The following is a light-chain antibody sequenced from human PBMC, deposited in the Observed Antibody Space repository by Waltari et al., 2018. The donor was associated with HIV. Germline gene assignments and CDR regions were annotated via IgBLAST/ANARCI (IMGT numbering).Light chain of an antibody. V-gene: IGLV6-57*01. J-gene: IGLJ3*02. CDR1: SGSIAGHY. CDR2: ESY. Sequence: NFMLTQPHSVSESPGKPVTISCTRSSGSIAGHYAQSFQRRPGSSPTTVIYESYFRTSGVPARFSGSIDRSSNSASLTISGLKTEDEADYYCQSYDSNKNWVFGGGTKLTVL. CDR3: QSYDSNKNWV.